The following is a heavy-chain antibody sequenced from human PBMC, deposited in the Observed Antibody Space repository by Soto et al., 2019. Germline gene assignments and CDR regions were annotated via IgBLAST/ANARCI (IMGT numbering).Heavy chain of an antibody. J-gene: IGHJ6*02. CDR3: ALPKAARPGDYYYYGMDV. Sequence: WASVKVSCKVSGYSLTELSMHWVRQAPGKGLEWMGGFDPEDGETIYAQKFQGRVTMTEDTSTDTAYMELSSLRSEDTAMYYCALPKAARPGDYYYYGMDVWGQGTTVTVSS. CDR1: GYSLTELS. V-gene: IGHV1-24*01. CDR2: FDPEDGET. D-gene: IGHD6-6*01.